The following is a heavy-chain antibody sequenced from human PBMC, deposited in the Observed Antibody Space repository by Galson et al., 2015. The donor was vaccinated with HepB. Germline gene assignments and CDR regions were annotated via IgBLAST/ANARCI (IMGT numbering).Heavy chain of an antibody. Sequence: SLRLSCAASGFTFSSYSMNWVRQAPGKGLEWVSSISSSSSYIYYADSVKGRFTISRDNAKNSLYLQMNSLRAEDTAVYYCARDSSGWYYFDSWGQGTLVTASS. CDR1: GFTFSSYS. CDR3: ARDSSGWYYFDS. V-gene: IGHV3-21*01. CDR2: ISSSSSYI. J-gene: IGHJ4*02. D-gene: IGHD6-19*01.